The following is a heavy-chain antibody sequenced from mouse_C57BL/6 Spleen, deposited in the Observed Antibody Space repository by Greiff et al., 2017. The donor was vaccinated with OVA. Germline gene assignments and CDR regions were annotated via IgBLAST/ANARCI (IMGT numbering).Heavy chain of an antibody. CDR3: TRIYYDY. Sequence: EVKLMESGGGLVQPGGSLKLSCVASGFTFSNYWMNWVRQSPEKGLEWVAQIRLKSDNYATHYAESVKGRFTISRDDYKSSVYLQMNNLRAEDTGMYYCTRIYYDYWGQGTLVTVSA. V-gene: IGHV6-3*01. J-gene: IGHJ3*01. D-gene: IGHD2-4*01. CDR2: IRLKSDNYAT. CDR1: GFTFSNYW.